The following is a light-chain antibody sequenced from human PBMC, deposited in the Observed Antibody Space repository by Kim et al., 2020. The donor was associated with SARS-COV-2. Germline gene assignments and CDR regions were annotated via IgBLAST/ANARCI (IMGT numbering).Light chain of an antibody. CDR2: GKD. CDR3: NSRDSNDYVV. V-gene: IGLV3-19*01. Sequence: VALGQAVRITCQGDILRSYYASWYQQKPVQAPKVVIYGKDNRPSGVPGRFSGSSSGNTAYLTITGTQAGDEADYYCNSRDSNDYVVFGGGTKVTVL. J-gene: IGLJ2*01. CDR1: ILRSYY.